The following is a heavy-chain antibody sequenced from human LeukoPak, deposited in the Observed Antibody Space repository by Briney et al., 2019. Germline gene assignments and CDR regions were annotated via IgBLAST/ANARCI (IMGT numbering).Heavy chain of an antibody. CDR1: GFTFSSYS. CDR3: ERVYVPSIRWLQLGGVDALDI. V-gene: IGHV3-21*01. CDR2: ISISSSYI. Sequence: GRSLRLSCPASGFTFSSYSMNWVRQAPGKGLEWVSYISISSSYIYHVETVKGRLTISRGKATNSLYLQMNSLRADDTAVYYCERVYVPSIRWLQLGGVDALDIWGQGTMVIVSS. J-gene: IGHJ3*02. D-gene: IGHD5-24*01.